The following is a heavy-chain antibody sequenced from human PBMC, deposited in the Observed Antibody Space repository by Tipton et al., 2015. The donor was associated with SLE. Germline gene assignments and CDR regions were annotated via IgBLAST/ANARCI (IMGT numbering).Heavy chain of an antibody. D-gene: IGHD5-12*01. CDR3: ATNGHGETYEFFTEYLRH. J-gene: IGHJ1*01. CDR1: GGSITSNSHY. CDR2: IYYTGTTT. V-gene: IGHV4-39*02. Sequence: TLSLTCSVSGGSITSNSHYWVWIRQPPGKGLEWFGSIYYTGTTTYYNSFLKSRFTMSVDTSKNHFSLKLNSVTAADTAVYYCATNGHGETYEFFTEYLRHWGQGTLVTVSS.